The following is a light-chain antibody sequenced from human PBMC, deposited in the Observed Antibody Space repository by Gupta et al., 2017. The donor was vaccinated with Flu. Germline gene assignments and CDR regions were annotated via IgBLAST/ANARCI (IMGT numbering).Light chain of an antibody. Sequence: TISYTGTSNDVGGYNRVSWYEQRPGKAPKLILYDVTERPSGVPDRFSGSKSGNTASLTISGLQADDEADYYCSSHAGRVTGGFGTGTTVTV. CDR2: DVT. CDR3: SSHAGRVTGG. V-gene: IGLV2-11*01. J-gene: IGLJ1*01. CDR1: SNDVGGYNR.